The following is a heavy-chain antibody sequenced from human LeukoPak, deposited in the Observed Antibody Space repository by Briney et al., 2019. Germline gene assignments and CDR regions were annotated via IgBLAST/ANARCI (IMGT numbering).Heavy chain of an antibody. D-gene: IGHD3-16*02. CDR1: GFTFRSYG. Sequence: GGSLRLSCAASGFTFRSYGMHWVRQAPGKGLEWVATIWYDGGNKFYADAVKGRFTISRDNSKNTLYLQMSSLRVEDTAVYYCAKDTSGYTDAFEIWGQGTMVTVSS. J-gene: IGHJ3*02. V-gene: IGHV3-33*06. CDR3: AKDTSGYTDAFEI. CDR2: IWYDGGNK.